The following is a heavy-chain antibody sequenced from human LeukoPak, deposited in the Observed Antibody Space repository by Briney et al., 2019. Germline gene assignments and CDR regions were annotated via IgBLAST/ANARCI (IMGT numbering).Heavy chain of an antibody. CDR3: ARQDRRYDNRAYRTCDY. CDR1: GFTFSDYY. J-gene: IGHJ4*02. CDR2: IKGDGSET. D-gene: IGHD3-22*01. V-gene: IGHV3-7*01. Sequence: PGGSLRLSCAASGFTFSDYYMSWIRQAPGKGLEWVANIKGDGSETHYVDSVKGRFTISRDNGKNSLYLQMNSLRVEDTAVYYCARQDRRYDNRAYRTCDYWGQGTLVTVSS.